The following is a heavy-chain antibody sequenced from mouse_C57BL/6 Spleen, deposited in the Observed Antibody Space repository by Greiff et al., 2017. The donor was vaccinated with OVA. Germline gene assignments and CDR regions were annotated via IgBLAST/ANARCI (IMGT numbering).Heavy chain of an antibody. J-gene: IGHJ3*01. V-gene: IGHV1-50*01. D-gene: IGHD2-13*01. Sequence: QVQLQQPGAELVKPGASVKLSCKASGYTFTSYWMQWVKQRPGQGLEWIGEIDPSDSYTNYNQKFKGKATLTVDTSSSTAYMQLSSLTSEDSAVYYCASFGDWLAYWGKGTLVTVSA. CDR1: GYTFTSYW. CDR2: IDPSDSYT. CDR3: ASFGDWLAY.